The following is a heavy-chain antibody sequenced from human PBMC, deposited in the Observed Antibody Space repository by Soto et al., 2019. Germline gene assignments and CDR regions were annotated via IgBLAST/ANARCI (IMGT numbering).Heavy chain of an antibody. D-gene: IGHD5-12*01. J-gene: IGHJ3*01. CDR2: LSGQGQNA. V-gene: IGHV1-18*01. CDR3: ARAGYDRSGHEDPQGGAFDV. Sequence: QVQLVQSGPEVKKPGASMRVSCKASGFICNHYVINWVRQAPGQGLECVVVLSGQGQNAHYAEKFQDRVTITKDTPTATSYLEVTSLRSDDSAVYFCARAGYDRSGHEDPQGGAFDVRGLGTVVTVSS. CDR1: GFICNHYV.